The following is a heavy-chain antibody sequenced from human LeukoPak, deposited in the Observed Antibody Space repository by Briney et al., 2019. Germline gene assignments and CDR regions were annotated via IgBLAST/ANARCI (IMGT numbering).Heavy chain of an antibody. CDR3: TRERDSWGLIDW. D-gene: IGHD2-21*01. CDR2: MSPHSGHT. J-gene: IGHJ4*02. V-gene: IGHV1-8*01. Sequence: ASVKVSCKTSGYTFTSYEINWVRQATGQGLEWMGWMSPHSGHTGFAQKFQGRVTMTRDTSISTAYMELNSLTSEDTAVYYCTRERDSWGLIDWGGQGTLVTVSS. CDR1: GYTFTSYE.